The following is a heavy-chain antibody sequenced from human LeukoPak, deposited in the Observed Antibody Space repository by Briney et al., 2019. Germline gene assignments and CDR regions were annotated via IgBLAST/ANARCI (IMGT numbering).Heavy chain of an antibody. V-gene: IGHV3-30*04. Sequence: GRSLRLSCAASGFTFSSYAMHWVRQAPGKGLEWVAVISYDGSNKYYADSVKGRFTISRDNSKNTLYLQMNSLRAEDTAVYYCAKYYYDSSGYGDAFDIWGQGTMVTVSS. J-gene: IGHJ3*02. CDR1: GFTFSSYA. D-gene: IGHD3-22*01. CDR3: AKYYYDSSGYGDAFDI. CDR2: ISYDGSNK.